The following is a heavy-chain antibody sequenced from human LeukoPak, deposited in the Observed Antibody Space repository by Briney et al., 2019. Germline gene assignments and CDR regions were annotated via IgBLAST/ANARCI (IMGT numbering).Heavy chain of an antibody. CDR2: IYSGGST. CDR1: GFTVSSNY. Sequence: GGSLRLSCAASGFTVSSNYMSWVRRAPGKGLEWVSVIYSGGSTYYADSVKGRFTISRDNSKNTLYLQMNSLRAEDTAVYYCARVDQLLFSRGPLDAFDIWGQGTMVIVSS. V-gene: IGHV3-53*01. D-gene: IGHD2-2*01. CDR3: ARVDQLLFSRGPLDAFDI. J-gene: IGHJ3*02.